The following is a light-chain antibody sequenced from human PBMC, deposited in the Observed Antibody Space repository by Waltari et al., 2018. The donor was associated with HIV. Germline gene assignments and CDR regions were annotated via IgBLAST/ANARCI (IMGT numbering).Light chain of an antibody. V-gene: IGKV3-15*01. CDR1: QSVGSN. J-gene: IGKJ5*01. Sequence: EIEMTQSPATLSVSPGDSATLSCRASQSVGSNLAWYQQKFGQAPRLLMYGASSRATGIPDRFSGSGSGTDFTLTISSLQSEDFALYYCQQYNNWPPITFGQGTRLEIK. CDR2: GAS. CDR3: QQYNNWPPIT.